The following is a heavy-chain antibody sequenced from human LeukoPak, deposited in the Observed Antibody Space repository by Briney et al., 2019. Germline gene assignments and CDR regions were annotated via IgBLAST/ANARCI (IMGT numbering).Heavy chain of an antibody. CDR1: GGSISSGDYY. Sequence: SETLSLTCTVSGGSISSGDYYWRWIRQPPGKGLEWIGYIYYSGSTYYNPSLKSRVTISVDTSKNQFSLKLSSVTAADTAVYYCAREHDFWSGLGMDVWGKGTTVTVSS. D-gene: IGHD3-3*01. CDR2: IYYSGST. CDR3: AREHDFWSGLGMDV. V-gene: IGHV4-30-4*08. J-gene: IGHJ6*04.